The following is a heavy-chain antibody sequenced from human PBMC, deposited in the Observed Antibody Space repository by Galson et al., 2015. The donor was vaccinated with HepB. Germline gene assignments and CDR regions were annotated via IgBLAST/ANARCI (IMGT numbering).Heavy chain of an antibody. CDR1: GGTFSRYA. D-gene: IGHD4-17*01. V-gene: IGHV1-69*13. J-gene: IGHJ4*02. Sequence: SVKVSCKASGGTFSRYAISWVRQAPGQGLEWMGGIIPIFGTANYAQKFQGRVTITADESTSTAYMELSSLRSEDTAMYYCARGEVDDYGDYVKDYWGQGTLVTVSS. CDR3: ARGEVDDYGDYVKDY. CDR2: IIPIFGTA.